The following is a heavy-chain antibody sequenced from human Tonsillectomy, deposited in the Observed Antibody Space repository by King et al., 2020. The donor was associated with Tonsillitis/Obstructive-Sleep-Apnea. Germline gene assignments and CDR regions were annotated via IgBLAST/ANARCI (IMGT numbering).Heavy chain of an antibody. J-gene: IGHJ3*02. Sequence: QLQESGPGLVKPSETLSLTCTVSGGSISSYYWSWIRQPPGKGLEWIGYIYYSGSTNYNPSLKSRVTISVDTSKNQFSLKLSSVTAADTAVYYCARDRPILTGYYQSGLGPGAFDIWGQGTMVTVSS. CDR1: GGSISSYY. CDR2: IYYSGST. CDR3: ARDRPILTGYYQSGLGPGAFDI. V-gene: IGHV4-59*01. D-gene: IGHD3-9*01.